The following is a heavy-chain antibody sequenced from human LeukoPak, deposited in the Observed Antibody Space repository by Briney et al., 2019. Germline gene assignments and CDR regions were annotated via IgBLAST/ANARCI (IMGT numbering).Heavy chain of an antibody. Sequence: SETLSLTCAVSGGSISSSNWWSWVRQPPGKGLEWIGEIYHSGSTNYNPSPKSRVTISVDKSKNQFPLKLSSVTAADTAVYYCAREGPYYDSSGYTKWPRGPFDIWGQGTMVTVSS. J-gene: IGHJ3*02. CDR1: GGSISSSNW. D-gene: IGHD3-22*01. V-gene: IGHV4-4*02. CDR3: AREGPYYDSSGYTKWPRGPFDI. CDR2: IYHSGST.